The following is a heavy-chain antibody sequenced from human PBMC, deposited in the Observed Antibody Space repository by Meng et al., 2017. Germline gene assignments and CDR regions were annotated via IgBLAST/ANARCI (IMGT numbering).Heavy chain of an antibody. V-gene: IGHV3-74*01. CDR3: ARSDWFDP. CDR1: GFTFSGYW. Sequence: ELQLVVSGGGLVQPGGYLRPTCAASGFTFSGYWMHWVRQAPGKGLVWVSRINSDGSSTSYADSVKGRFTISRDNAKNTLYLQMNSLRSDDTAVYYCARSDWFDPWGQGTLVTVSS. CDR2: INSDGSST. J-gene: IGHJ5*02.